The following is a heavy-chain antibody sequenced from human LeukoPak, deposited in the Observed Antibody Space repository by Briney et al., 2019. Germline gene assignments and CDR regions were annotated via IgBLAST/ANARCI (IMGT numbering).Heavy chain of an antibody. Sequence: RSLRLSCAASGFTFSSYAMHWVRQAPGKGLEWVAVISYDGSNKYYADSVKGRFTISRDNSKNTLYLQMNSLRAEDTAVYYCAENSALEYWGQGTLVTVSS. V-gene: IGHV3-30-3*01. CDR2: ISYDGSNK. CDR3: AENSALEY. D-gene: IGHD1/OR15-1a*01. J-gene: IGHJ4*02. CDR1: GFTFSSYA.